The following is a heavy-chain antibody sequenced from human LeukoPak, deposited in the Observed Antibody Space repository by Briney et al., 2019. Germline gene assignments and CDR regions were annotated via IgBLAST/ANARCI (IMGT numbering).Heavy chain of an antibody. CDR3: ARVGARSGELSRIWRPGSRGGYFDY. CDR1: GGSFSGYY. J-gene: IGHJ4*02. V-gene: IGHV4-34*01. CDR2: INHSGST. Sequence: PSETLSLTCAVYGGSFSGYYWSWIRQPPGKGREWIGEINHSGSTNSNPSLKSRVTISVDTSKTQFSLKLSSVTAADTDVYYCARVGARSGELSRIWRPGSRGGYFDYWGQGTLVTVSS. D-gene: IGHD1-14*01.